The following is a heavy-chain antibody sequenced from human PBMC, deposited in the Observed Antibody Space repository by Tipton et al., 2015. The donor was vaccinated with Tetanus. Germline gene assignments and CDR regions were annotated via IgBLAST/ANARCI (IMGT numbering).Heavy chain of an antibody. CDR1: GYNFNLYW. V-gene: IGHV5-51*01. D-gene: IGHD3-10*01. CDR2: IYPGDSDT. CDR3: ARHGSGDGGSGIWY. Sequence: QLVQSGAEVRKAGESLKISCQGSGYNFNLYWIAWVRQMPGKGLEWMGIIYPGDSDTTYSPSFQGQVTISADKSISTAYLQWSSLKASDTAMYYCARHGSGDGGSGIWYWGQGTLVTVSS. J-gene: IGHJ4*02.